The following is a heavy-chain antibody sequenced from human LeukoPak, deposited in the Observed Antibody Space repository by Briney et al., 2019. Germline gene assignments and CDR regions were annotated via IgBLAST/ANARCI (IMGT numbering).Heavy chain of an antibody. CDR3: ARVRVGYSFDY. Sequence: SVTLSLTCSVFGGSISSTTYYWVWIRQPPGKVLECIASIHYTGRAYYNPSLKSRVTISADTSKNHFSLKLSSVTAADTAVYYCARVRVGYSFDYWGQGTLVTVSS. D-gene: IGHD3-10*01. CDR1: GGSISSTTYY. V-gene: IGHV4-39*02. CDR2: IHYTGRA. J-gene: IGHJ4*02.